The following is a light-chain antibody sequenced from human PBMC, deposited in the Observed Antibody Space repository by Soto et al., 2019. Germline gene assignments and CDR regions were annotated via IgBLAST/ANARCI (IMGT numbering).Light chain of an antibody. CDR2: AAS. CDR1: NDIARW. J-gene: IGKJ4*01. Sequence: DIQMTQSPSSVSAFVGDRVAITCRASNDIARWLAWYQQQPGKAPRLLIYAASSLQSGVPTRFSGSGSGTEFTLTITNLQPEDSAVYYCQQVKGFPLTFGGGTKVEIK. V-gene: IGKV1-12*01. CDR3: QQVKGFPLT.